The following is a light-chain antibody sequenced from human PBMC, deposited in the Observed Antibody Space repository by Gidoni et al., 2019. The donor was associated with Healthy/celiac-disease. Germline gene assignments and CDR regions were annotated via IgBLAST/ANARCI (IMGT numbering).Light chain of an antibody. CDR1: QSVSSSY. Sequence: EIVFTQSPGTLSLSPGERATLSCRASQSVSSSYLACYQQKPGQSPRLLIHGASRRATGIPDRSSGSGSGTDFTLTISILEPEDFAVYYCQQYGSSPLTFGGGTKVEIK. V-gene: IGKV3-20*01. J-gene: IGKJ4*01. CDR2: GAS. CDR3: QQYGSSPLT.